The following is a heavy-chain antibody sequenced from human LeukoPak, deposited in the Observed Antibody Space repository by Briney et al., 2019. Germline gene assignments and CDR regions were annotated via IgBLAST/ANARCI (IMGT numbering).Heavy chain of an antibody. Sequence: GGSLRLSCAVSGFTLRGYIMHWVRQAPGKGLEWVSSISSSGSEIYYADSMKGRFTISRDNGENSLYLEMNILRGDDTAVYYCTRGTMIIRMGFVFWGRGTLVTVSS. CDR2: ISSSGSEI. CDR1: GFTLRGYI. J-gene: IGHJ2*01. V-gene: IGHV3-21*01. CDR3: TRGTMIIRMGFVF. D-gene: IGHD3-22*01.